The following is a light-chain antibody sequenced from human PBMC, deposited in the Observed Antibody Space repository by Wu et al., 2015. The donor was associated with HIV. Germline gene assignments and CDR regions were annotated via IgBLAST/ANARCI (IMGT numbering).Light chain of an antibody. Sequence: EIVLTQSPGTLSLSPGDSATLSCRASQSIGSTDLAWYQQRPGQAPRLLIYDASTRATGIPDRLSGRGSGRDFTLIISRLQPEDFAVYYCHQYGSSTRTFGQGTKVEI. CDR1: QSIGSTD. J-gene: IGKJ1*01. CDR2: DAS. CDR3: HQYGSSTRT. V-gene: IGKV3-20*01.